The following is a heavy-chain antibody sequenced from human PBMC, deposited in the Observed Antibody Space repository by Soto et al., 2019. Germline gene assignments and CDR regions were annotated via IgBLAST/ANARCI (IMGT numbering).Heavy chain of an antibody. CDR3: AKVDPRGRPSGWGSRIVVAGSDY. Sequence: GGSLRLSCAASGFTFSSYGMHWVRQAPGKGLEWVAVISYDGSNKYYADSVKGRFTISRDNSKNTRYLQMNSLRAEDTAVYYCAKVDPRGRPSGWGSRIVVAGSDYWGQGTLVTVSS. CDR2: ISYDGSNK. D-gene: IGHD6-19*01. J-gene: IGHJ4*02. V-gene: IGHV3-30*18. CDR1: GFTFSSYG.